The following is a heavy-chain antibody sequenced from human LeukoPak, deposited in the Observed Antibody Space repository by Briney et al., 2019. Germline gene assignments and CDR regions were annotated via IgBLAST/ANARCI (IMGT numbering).Heavy chain of an antibody. D-gene: IGHD1-20*01. CDR1: GFTFNSNG. CDR2: ISYDGSNK. V-gene: IGHV3-30*19. CDR3: ARVRVYNWNLYYFDY. J-gene: IGHJ4*02. Sequence: GGSLRLSCAASGFTFNSNGMHWVRQAPGKGLEWVAVISYDGSNKYYADSVKGRFTISRDNSKNTLYLQMNSLRAEDTAVYYCARVRVYNWNLYYFDYWGQGTLVTVSS.